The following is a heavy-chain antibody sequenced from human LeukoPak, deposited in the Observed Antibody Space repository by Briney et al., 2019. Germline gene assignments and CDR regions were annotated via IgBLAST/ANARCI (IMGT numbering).Heavy chain of an antibody. V-gene: IGHV1-2*02. Sequence: ASVKVSCKASGYTLTDYYMHWVRQAPGQGLEWMGWINPKSGGTNYAQKFQGRVTMTRDTSIRTAYMELSRLRSDDTAVYYCARDGQGTGKTFDYWGQGTLVTVSS. J-gene: IGHJ4*02. CDR1: GYTLTDYY. D-gene: IGHD1-1*01. CDR2: INPKSGGT. CDR3: ARDGQGTGKTFDY.